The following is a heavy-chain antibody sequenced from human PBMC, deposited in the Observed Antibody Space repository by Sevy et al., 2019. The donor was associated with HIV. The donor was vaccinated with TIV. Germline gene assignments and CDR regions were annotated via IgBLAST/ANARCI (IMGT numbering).Heavy chain of an antibody. CDR1: GGSISSGDYH. Sequence: SETLSLTCTVSGGSISSGDYHWSWIRQPPGKGLEWIGYIYSSGSTYHNPSLKGRVTISIDTSENQFSLKLSSVTVAGTGVYYCARTKYCSGGSCYFYFDYWGQGTLVTVSS. J-gene: IGHJ4*02. V-gene: IGHV4-30-4*01. CDR3: ARTKYCSGGSCYFYFDY. D-gene: IGHD2-15*01. CDR2: IYSSGST.